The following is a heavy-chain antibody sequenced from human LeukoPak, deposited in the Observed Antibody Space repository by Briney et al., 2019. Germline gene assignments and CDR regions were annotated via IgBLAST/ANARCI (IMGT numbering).Heavy chain of an antibody. V-gene: IGHV3-30*04. CDR3: AREHGSGSYHYYYYMDV. CDR2: ISYDGSNK. J-gene: IGHJ6*03. D-gene: IGHD3-10*01. Sequence: GGSLTLSCAASGFTFSSYAMHWVRQAPGKGLEWVAVISYDGSNKYYADSVKGRFTISRDNAKNTLYLQMNSLRAEDTAVYYCAREHGSGSYHYYYYMDVWGKGTTVTISS. CDR1: GFTFSSYA.